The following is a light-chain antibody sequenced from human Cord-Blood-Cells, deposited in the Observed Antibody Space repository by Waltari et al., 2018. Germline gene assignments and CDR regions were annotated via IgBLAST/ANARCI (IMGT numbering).Light chain of an antibody. CDR2: RNN. Sequence: QSVLTQPPSASGTPGQRVTTPCSGRSSHIGSNYVYWYQQLPGTAPKLLIYRNNQRPSGVPDRFSGSKSGTSASLAISGLRSEDEADYYCAAWDDSLSGYVFGTGTKVTVL. J-gene: IGLJ1*01. CDR3: AAWDDSLSGYV. V-gene: IGLV1-47*01. CDR1: SSHIGSNY.